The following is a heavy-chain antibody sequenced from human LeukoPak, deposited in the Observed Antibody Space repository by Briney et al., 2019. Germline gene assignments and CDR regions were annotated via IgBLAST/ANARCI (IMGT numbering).Heavy chain of an antibody. J-gene: IGHJ5*02. CDR2: IYYSGST. CDR3: ARVNGGSPFWGRDGYNSGARWFDP. V-gene: IGHV4-39*07. Sequence: PSETLSLTCTVSGGSISSSSYYWGWIRQPPGKGLEWIGSIYYSGSTYYNPSLKSRVTISVDTSKNQFSLKLSSVTAADTAVYYCARVNGGSPFWGRDGYNSGARWFDPWGQGTLVTVSS. D-gene: IGHD5-24*01. CDR1: GGSISSSSYY.